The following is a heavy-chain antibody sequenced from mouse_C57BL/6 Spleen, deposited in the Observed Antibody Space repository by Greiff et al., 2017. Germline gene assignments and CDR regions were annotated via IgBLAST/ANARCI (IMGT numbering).Heavy chain of an antibody. CDR2: IYPGSGNT. D-gene: IGHD1-1*02. CDR1: GYTFTDYY. Sequence: QVQLQQSGAELVRPGASVKLSCKASGYTFTDYYINWVKQRPGQGLEWIARIYPGSGNTYYNEKFKGKATLTAEKSSSTAYMQLSSLTSEDSAVYFCARSWWDWYFDVWGTGTTVTVSS. CDR3: ARSWWDWYFDV. V-gene: IGHV1-76*01. J-gene: IGHJ1*03.